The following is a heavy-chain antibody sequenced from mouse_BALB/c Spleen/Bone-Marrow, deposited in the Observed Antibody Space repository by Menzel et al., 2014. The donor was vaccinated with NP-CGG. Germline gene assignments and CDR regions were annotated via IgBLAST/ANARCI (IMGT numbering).Heavy chain of an antibody. V-gene: IGHV1-82*01. CDR2: IYPGDGDT. Sequence: QVHVKQSGPELAKPGASVKISCKASGYAFSSSWMNWVKQRPGQGLEWLGRIYPGDGDTNYNGKFKGKATLTPVKSSRTAYMQLRRLTSVDSAVNFRPREGDGYGGSLYAMDYWGQGTSVTGSS. J-gene: IGHJ4*01. CDR1: GYAFSSSW. D-gene: IGHD2-2*01. CDR3: PREGDGYGGSLYAMDY.